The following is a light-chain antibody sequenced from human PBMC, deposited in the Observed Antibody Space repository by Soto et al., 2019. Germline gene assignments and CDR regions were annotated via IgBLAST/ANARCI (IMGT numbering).Light chain of an antibody. CDR1: QSISSY. V-gene: IGKV1-39*01. Sequence: DIQMTQTPSSPSTSVGDRVTIPCRASQSISSYLNWYQQKPGKAPKLLIYAASSLQSRLPSRFSGSGSGTDFTLTISCLQPDDFATYYCQQSYSTPRYTFGQGTKLEIK. J-gene: IGKJ2*01. CDR3: QQSYSTPRYT. CDR2: AAS.